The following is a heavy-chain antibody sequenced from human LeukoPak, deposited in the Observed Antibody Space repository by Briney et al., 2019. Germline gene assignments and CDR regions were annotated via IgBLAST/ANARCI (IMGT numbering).Heavy chain of an antibody. CDR2: INTNTEKS. CDR3: ATGGGYRFAY. J-gene: IGHJ4*02. Sequence: ASVKVSCKASGYSITNYAILWVRQAPGQGLGWMGWINTNTEKSTYAPGFTGRYVFSLGSSVNTAYLQISSLKAEDTALYYCATGGGYRFAYWGQGTLVTVSS. CDR1: GYSITNYA. D-gene: IGHD6-25*01. V-gene: IGHV7-4-1*02.